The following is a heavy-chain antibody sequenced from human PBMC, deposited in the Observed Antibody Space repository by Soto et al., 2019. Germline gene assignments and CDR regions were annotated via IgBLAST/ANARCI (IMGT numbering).Heavy chain of an antibody. V-gene: IGHV1-18*01. CDR2: INTHNGNT. Sequence: ASVKVSCKASGYTFTTYGISWVRQAPGEGLEWLGWINTHNGNTKYAQNLQGRVFMTADTSTNTAYMELSSLRSDDTAVYYCARAVAVPADLDYWGQGTLVTVSS. CDR3: ARAVAVPADLDY. D-gene: IGHD6-19*01. CDR1: GYTFTTYG. J-gene: IGHJ4*02.